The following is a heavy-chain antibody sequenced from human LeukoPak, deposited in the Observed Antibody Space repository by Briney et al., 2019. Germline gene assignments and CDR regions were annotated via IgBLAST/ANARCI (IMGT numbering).Heavy chain of an antibody. J-gene: IGHJ4*02. V-gene: IGHV4-4*07. CDR1: GGFLSSYY. Sequence: SETLSLTCTVSGGFLSSYYWSWLRQPAGRGLEWVGRIYTSGSTNYNPSLTSRVTMSVDTSKNQFSLKLSSVTAADTAVYYCARGMHASKYYFDYWGQGTLVTVSS. CDR3: ARGMHASKYYFDY. D-gene: IGHD2-8*01. CDR2: IYTSGST.